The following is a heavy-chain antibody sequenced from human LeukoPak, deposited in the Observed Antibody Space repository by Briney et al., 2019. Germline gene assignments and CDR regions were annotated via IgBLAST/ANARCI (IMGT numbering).Heavy chain of an antibody. CDR3: ARGYPCSGTSCYLDYYYYGMDV. V-gene: IGHV4-4*02. CDR2: IYHSGIT. CDR1: GGSISSSNW. D-gene: IGHD2-2*01. Sequence: SETLPLTCAVSGGSISSSNWWSWVRQPPGKGLEWIGEIYHSGITNYNPSLKSRVTISVDKSKNQFSLRLSSVTAADTAVYYCARGYPCSGTSCYLDYYYYGMDVWGQGTTVTVSS. J-gene: IGHJ6*02.